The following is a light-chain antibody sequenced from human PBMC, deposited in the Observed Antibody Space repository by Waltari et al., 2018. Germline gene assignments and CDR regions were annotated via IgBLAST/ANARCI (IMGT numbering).Light chain of an antibody. J-gene: IGKJ2*01. V-gene: IGKV4-1*01. CDR3: QQYYSTAMYT. CDR1: QSVLYSSNNKNY. CDR2: WAS. Sequence: DIVMTQSPDSLAVSLGGRATIHCKSSQSVLYSSNNKNYLAWYQQKPGQPPKLLIYWASTRESGVPDRFSGSGSGTDFTLTISSLQAEDVAVYYCQQYYSTAMYTFGQGTKLEIK.